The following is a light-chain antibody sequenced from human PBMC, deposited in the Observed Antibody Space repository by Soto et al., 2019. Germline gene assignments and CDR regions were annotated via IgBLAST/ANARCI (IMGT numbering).Light chain of an antibody. V-gene: IGKV1-17*01. J-gene: IGKJ4*01. CDR1: QGIRND. CDR2: GAS. CDR3: LQHNSYPLT. Sequence: DIQMTQSPSSLSASVGDRVTITCRASQGIRNDVGWYQQKPGKAPKRLIYGASSLQSGVPSRFSGSGSGTEFTLTISSLQPEDCATYYCLQHNSYPLTFGGGTKVEIK.